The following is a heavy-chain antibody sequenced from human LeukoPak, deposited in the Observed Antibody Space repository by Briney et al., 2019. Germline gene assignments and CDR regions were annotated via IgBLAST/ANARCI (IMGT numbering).Heavy chain of an antibody. CDR1: GFTFSSYA. CDR3: AKGGGVPRDHDYGDYGLPEPIYYFDY. D-gene: IGHD4-17*01. CDR2: ISGSGGST. V-gene: IGHV3-23*01. J-gene: IGHJ4*02. Sequence: PGGSLRLSCAASGFTFSSYAMSWVRQAPGKGLEWVSAISGSGGSTYYADSVKGRFTISRDNSKNTLYLQMNSLRAEDTAVYYCAKGGGVPRDHDYGDYGLPEPIYYFDYWGQGTLVTVSS.